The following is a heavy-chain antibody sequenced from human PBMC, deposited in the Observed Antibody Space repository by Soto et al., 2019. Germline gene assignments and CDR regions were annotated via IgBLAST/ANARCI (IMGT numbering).Heavy chain of an antibody. CDR3: AKVGSERYSGQHSDY. V-gene: IGHV3-23*01. CDR1: VFTFSNYA. Sequence: EVQLLESGGGLVQPGGSLRLSCAASVFTFSNYAMNWVRQAPGKGLEWVSTISSSSGSTYYADSVKGRFTISRDNSKNFLYLQINSLRGDDTAVYYCAKVGSERYSGQHSDYWGQGTLVTISS. J-gene: IGHJ4*02. D-gene: IGHD5-12*01. CDR2: ISSSSGST.